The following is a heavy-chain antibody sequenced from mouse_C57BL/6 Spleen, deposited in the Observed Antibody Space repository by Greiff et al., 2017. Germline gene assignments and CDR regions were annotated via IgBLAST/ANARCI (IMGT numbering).Heavy chain of an antibody. CDR3: ARGRAGSNYCDY. Sequence: QVQLQQPGAELVMPGASVKLSCKASGYTFTSYWMHWVKQRPGQGLEWIGEINPSDSYTNYNQKFKGKATLTVDQSSSTAYMQLSSLTSEDSAVYYGARGRAGSNYCDYWGQGTTLTVSS. D-gene: IGHD1-1*01. V-gene: IGHV1-69*01. CDR2: INPSDSYT. CDR1: GYTFTSYW. J-gene: IGHJ2*01.